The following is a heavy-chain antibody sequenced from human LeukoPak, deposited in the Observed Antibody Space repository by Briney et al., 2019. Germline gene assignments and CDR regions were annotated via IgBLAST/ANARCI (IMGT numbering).Heavy chain of an antibody. V-gene: IGHV3-64D*06. D-gene: IGHD4-17*01. J-gene: IGHJ4*02. CDR1: EFTFSRYA. CDR3: VKSGADYGDYFGFFDY. CDR2: ISTNGGST. Sequence: PGGSLRLSCAASEFTFSRYALHWVRQAPGKGLEYVSSISTNGGSTYYANSVKGRFTISRDNSKNRLYLQMISLRAEDTAMYYCVKSGADYGDYFGFFDYWGQGTLVTVSS.